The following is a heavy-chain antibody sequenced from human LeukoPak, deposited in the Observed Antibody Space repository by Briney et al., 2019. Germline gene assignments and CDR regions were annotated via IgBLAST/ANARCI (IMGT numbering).Heavy chain of an antibody. CDR3: AKDSRLGGIFDY. J-gene: IGHJ4*02. CDR2: ISGSGGST. D-gene: IGHD3-16*01. Sequence: GGSLRLSCAASGFTFSSYAMSWVRQAPGKGLEWVSAISGSGGSTYYADSVKGRFTISRDNSKNTLYLQMNSLGAEDTAVYYCAKDSRLGGIFDYWGQGTLVTVSS. CDR1: GFTFSSYA. V-gene: IGHV3-23*01.